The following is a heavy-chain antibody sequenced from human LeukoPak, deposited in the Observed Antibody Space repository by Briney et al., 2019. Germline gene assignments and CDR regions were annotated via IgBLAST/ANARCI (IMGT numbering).Heavy chain of an antibody. J-gene: IGHJ4*02. CDR3: ARRPGSGFDY. Sequence: SETLSLTCAVYGGSFSGYYWSWIRQPPGKGLEWIGEINHSGSTNYNPSLKSRVTISVDTSKNQFSLKLSSVTAADTAVYYCARRPGSGFDYWGQGTLVTVSS. CDR1: GGSFSGYY. CDR2: INHSGST. D-gene: IGHD3-10*01. V-gene: IGHV4-34*01.